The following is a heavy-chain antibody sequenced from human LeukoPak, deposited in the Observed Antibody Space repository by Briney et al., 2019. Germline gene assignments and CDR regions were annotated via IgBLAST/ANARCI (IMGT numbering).Heavy chain of an antibody. Sequence: ASVKVSCKASGYTFTGYYMHWVRQAPGQGLEWMGWMNPNSGNAGYAQKFQGRVTITRNTSISTAYMELSSLRSEDTAVYYCTREPLPWGQGTLVTVSS. J-gene: IGHJ5*02. CDR1: GYTFTGYY. CDR2: MNPNSGNA. V-gene: IGHV1-8*03. CDR3: TREPLP.